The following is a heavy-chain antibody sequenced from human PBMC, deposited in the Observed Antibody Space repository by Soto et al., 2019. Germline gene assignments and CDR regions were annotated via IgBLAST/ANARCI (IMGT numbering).Heavy chain of an antibody. D-gene: IGHD1-20*01. J-gene: IGHJ5*02. V-gene: IGHV3-9*01. CDR1: GFTFEDYG. CDR2: ISWHSKNI. CDR3: WDNWNGLGNWFDP. Sequence: PGGSLRLSCVASGFTFEDYGMHWVRQAPGKGLEWVSGISWHSKNIAYADSVRGRFTISRDNAKSMLYLQMNSLRAEDTAVYYCWDNWNGLGNWFDPWGQGTLVTVSS.